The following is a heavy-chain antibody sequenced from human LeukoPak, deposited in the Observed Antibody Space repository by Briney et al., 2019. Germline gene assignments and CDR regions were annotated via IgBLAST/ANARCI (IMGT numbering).Heavy chain of an antibody. CDR1: GFTFSSYS. Sequence: PGGSLRLSCAASGFTFSSYSMNWVRQAPGKGLEWVSSISSCSSYIYYADSVKGRFTISRDNAKNSLYLQMNSLRAEDTAVYYCAREGGNYDILTGYYNYFDYWGQGTLVTVSS. D-gene: IGHD3-9*01. CDR3: AREGGNYDILTGYYNYFDY. V-gene: IGHV3-21*01. CDR2: ISSCSSYI. J-gene: IGHJ4*02.